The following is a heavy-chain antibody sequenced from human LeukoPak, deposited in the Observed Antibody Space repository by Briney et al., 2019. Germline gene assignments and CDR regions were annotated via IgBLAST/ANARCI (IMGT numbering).Heavy chain of an antibody. D-gene: IGHD5-18*01. V-gene: IGHV3-30*04. CDR2: MSRDGINK. Sequence: PGRSLRLYCVASGFTFSSYSMHWVRQAPGKGLEWVAVMSRDGINKYCADSVKGRFTISRDISKDTLYLQMNSLRAEDTAVYYCARDNFQHGGDNYGSHYFDYWGQGTLVAVSS. CDR1: GFTFSSYS. CDR3: ARDNFQHGGDNYGSHYFDY. J-gene: IGHJ4*02.